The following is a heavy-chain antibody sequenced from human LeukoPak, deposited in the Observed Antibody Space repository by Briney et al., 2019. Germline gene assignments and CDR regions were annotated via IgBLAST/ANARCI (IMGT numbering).Heavy chain of an antibody. V-gene: IGHV1-2*02. D-gene: IGHD5-24*01. CDR3: ARDQEWLQSNFDY. CDR1: GYTFTGNF. Sequence: ASVKVSCKTSGYTFTGNFMHWVRQAPGQGPEWMGWINPNNGDTNYAQKFQGRVTMTRVTPITTAYMELSRLRSDDTAVYYCARDQEWLQSNFDYWGQGTLVTVSS. CDR2: INPNNGDT. J-gene: IGHJ4*02.